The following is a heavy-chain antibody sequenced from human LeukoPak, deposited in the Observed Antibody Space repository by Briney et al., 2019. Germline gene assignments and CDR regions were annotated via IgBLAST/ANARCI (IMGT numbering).Heavy chain of an antibody. CDR1: GGTFSSYT. D-gene: IGHD5-18*01. V-gene: IGHV1-69*02. J-gene: IGHJ4*02. Sequence: GASVKVSCKASGGTFSSYTISWVRQAPGQGLEWMGRIIPILGIANYAQKFQGRVTITADKSTSTAYMELSSLRSEDTAVYYCASPEGYSYGSFDYWGQGTLVTASS. CDR3: ASPEGYSYGSFDY. CDR2: IIPILGIA.